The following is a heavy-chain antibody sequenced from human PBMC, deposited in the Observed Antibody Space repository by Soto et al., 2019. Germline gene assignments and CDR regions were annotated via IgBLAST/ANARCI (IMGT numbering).Heavy chain of an antibody. Sequence: QVQLQQWGAGLLKPSETLSLTCAVYGGSFSGYYWTWIRQPPGTGLEWIGEINHSGSTNYTPSLNRRVTISVDTSKNQFSLRLTSVTAADTAVYYCARDKITGLFDYWGQGTLVTVSS. J-gene: IGHJ4*02. V-gene: IGHV4-34*01. CDR2: INHSGST. D-gene: IGHD2-8*02. CDR3: ARDKITGLFDY. CDR1: GGSFSGYY.